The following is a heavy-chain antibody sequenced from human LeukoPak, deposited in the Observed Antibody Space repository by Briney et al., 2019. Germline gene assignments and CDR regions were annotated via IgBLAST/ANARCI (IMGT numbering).Heavy chain of an antibody. D-gene: IGHD3-10*01. CDR2: ISSSGSLI. V-gene: IGHV3-48*03. CDR3: ASPRAAGQN. Sequence: GGSLRLSCAASGFTFSSHEMNWVRQAPGKGLEWVSYISSSGSLIYYADSVKGRFTVSRDNAKNSLYLQMNSLRAEDTAVYYCASPRAAGQNWGQGTLVTVSS. CDR1: GFTFSSHE. J-gene: IGHJ4*02.